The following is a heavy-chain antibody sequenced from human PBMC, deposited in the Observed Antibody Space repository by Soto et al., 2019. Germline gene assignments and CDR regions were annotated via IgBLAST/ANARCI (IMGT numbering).Heavy chain of an antibody. D-gene: IGHD2-8*01. CDR2: IAVGSGYT. Sequence: SVKVSCKASGFTITSSAFQWVRQARGQRLEWIGWIAVGSGYTNYAQRFQDRVTLTRDMSTATTYMELSRLTSEDTAIYYCAADATAWQQMVPSDYWGQGTLVTVSS. CDR1: GFTITSSA. V-gene: IGHV1-58*01. CDR3: AADATAWQQMVPSDY. J-gene: IGHJ4*02.